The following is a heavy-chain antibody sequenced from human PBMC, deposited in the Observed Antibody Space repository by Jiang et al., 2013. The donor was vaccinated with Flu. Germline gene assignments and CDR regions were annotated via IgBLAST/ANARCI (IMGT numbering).Heavy chain of an antibody. CDR3: ARQIQNIQLWSFAGYYFDY. CDR2: IYYSGST. D-gene: IGHD5-18*01. V-gene: IGHV4-31*03. Sequence: GSGLVKPSQTLSLTCTVSGGSISSGGYYWSWIRQHPGKGLEWIGYIYYSGSTYYNPSLKSRVTISVDTSKNQFSLKLSSVTAADTAVYYCARQIQNIQLWSFAGYYFDYWGQGTLVTVSS. CDR1: GGSISSGGYY. J-gene: IGHJ4*02.